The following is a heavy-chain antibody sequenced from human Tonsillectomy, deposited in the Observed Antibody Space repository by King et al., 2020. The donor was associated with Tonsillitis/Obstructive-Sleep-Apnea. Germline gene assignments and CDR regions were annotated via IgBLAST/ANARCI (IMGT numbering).Heavy chain of an antibody. Sequence: DVQLVESGGGLVKSGGSLRLPCAASGFTFRSSSMSWVRQAPGKGLEWVSSISSRSTYIYYADSVEGRFTISRDNAKNSLYLQMNSLRVEDTAVYFCARDLAKDNISWGMDVWGKGTTVTVSS. CDR3: ARDLAKDNISWGMDV. CDR2: ISSRSTYI. J-gene: IGHJ6*03. V-gene: IGHV3-21*01. CDR1: GFTFRSSS. D-gene: IGHD6-13*01.